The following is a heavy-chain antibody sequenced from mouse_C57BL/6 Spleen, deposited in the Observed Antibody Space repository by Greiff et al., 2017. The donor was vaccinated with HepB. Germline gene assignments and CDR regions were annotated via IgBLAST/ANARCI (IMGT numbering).Heavy chain of an antibody. CDR1: GFTFSDYG. D-gene: IGHD1-3*01. J-gene: IGHJ3*01. Sequence: EVKLVESGGGLVKPGGSLKLSCAASGFTFSDYGMHWVRQAPEKGLEWVAYISSGSSTIYYADTVKGRFTISRDNAKNTLFLQMTSLRSEDTAMYYCARVSSPAWFAYWGQGTLVTVSA. CDR3: ARVSSPAWFAY. V-gene: IGHV5-17*01. CDR2: ISSGSSTI.